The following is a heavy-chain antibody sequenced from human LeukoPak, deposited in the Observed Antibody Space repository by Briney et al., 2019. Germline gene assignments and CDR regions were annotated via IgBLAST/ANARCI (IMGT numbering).Heavy chain of an antibody. V-gene: IGHV3-11*01. Sequence: GGSLRLSCAASGFPFSDYYMSWIRQAPGKGLEWVSYISSSGSTIYYADSVKGRFTISRDNAKNSLYLQMNSLRAEDTAMYYCARGGGFGYSYGSGDGMDVWGQGTTVTVSS. D-gene: IGHD5-18*01. J-gene: IGHJ6*02. CDR1: GFPFSDYY. CDR2: ISSSGSTI. CDR3: ARGGGFGYSYGSGDGMDV.